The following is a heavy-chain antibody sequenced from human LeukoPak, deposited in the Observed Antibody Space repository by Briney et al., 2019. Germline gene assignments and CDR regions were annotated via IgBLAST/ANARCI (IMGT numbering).Heavy chain of an antibody. J-gene: IGHJ6*03. CDR2: IYHSGST. CDR3: ARGGTVTPDWHYYMDV. V-gene: IGHV4-38-2*02. CDR1: GYSISSGYY. Sequence: PSETLSLTCTVSGYSISSGYYWGWIRQPPGKGLEWIGSIYHSGSTYYNPSLKSRVTISVDTSKNQFSLKLSSVTAADTAVYYCARGGTVTPDWHYYMDVWGKGTTVTISS. D-gene: IGHD4-17*01.